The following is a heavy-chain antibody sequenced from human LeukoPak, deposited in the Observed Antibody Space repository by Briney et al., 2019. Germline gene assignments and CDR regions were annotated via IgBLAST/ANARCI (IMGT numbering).Heavy chain of an antibody. Sequence: NPSETLSLTCTVSGASISSYYWSWIRQPPGKGLEWIGYIYTSETTNYNPSLKSRVTISVDTSKNQFSLKLSSVTAADTAVYYCARGRGRYRSSSWYRFSWFDPWGQGTLVTVSS. CDR1: GASISSYY. D-gene: IGHD6-13*01. CDR3: ARGRGRYRSSSWYRFSWFDP. V-gene: IGHV4-4*09. CDR2: IYTSETT. J-gene: IGHJ5*02.